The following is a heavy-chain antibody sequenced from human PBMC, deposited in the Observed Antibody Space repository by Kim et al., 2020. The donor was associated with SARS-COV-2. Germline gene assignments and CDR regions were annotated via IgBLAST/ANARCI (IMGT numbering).Heavy chain of an antibody. CDR1: GFTFSSYG. Sequence: GGSLRLSCGASGFTFSSYGMHWVRQAPGKGLEWVAVISYDGSNKYYADSVKGRFTISRDNSKNTLYLQMNSLRAEDTAVYYCAKESGSGSYYAWTYYYYGMDVWGQGTTVTVSS. J-gene: IGHJ6*02. D-gene: IGHD3-10*01. CDR2: ISYDGSNK. CDR3: AKESGSGSYYAWTYYYYGMDV. V-gene: IGHV3-30*18.